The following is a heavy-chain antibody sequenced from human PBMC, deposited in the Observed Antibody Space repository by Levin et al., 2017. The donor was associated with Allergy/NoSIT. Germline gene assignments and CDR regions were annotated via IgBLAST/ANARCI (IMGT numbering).Heavy chain of an antibody. CDR3: VKDAFVWVTHTPGEDY. D-gene: IGHD2-21*02. CDR2: ISYNGGYT. Sequence: QSGGSLRLSCVGSGFTFSSYGMHWVRQAPNRGLEWVAVISYNGGYTDYGDSVKGRFTISRDNSKNTLYLQMDGLRADDTAVYYCVKDAFVWVTHTPGEDYWGQGTLVTVAS. J-gene: IGHJ4*02. CDR1: GFTFSSYG. V-gene: IGHV3-30*18.